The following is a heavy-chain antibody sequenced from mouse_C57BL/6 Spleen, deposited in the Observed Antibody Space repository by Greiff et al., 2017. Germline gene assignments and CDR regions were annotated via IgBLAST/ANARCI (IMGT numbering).Heavy chain of an antibody. CDR1: GYAFSRYW. CDR2: IYPGDGDT. CDR3: PRSYITTVVAKGWYFDV. Sequence: VKLMESGAELVKPGASVKISCKASGYAFSRYWMNLVKQRPGKGLEWIGQIYPGDGDTNYNGKFKGKATLTADTSSTTASMQLSSLTSEDCAVYFCPRSYITTVVAKGWYFDVRGTRTTVTVSS. J-gene: IGHJ1*03. V-gene: IGHV1-80*01. D-gene: IGHD1-1*01.